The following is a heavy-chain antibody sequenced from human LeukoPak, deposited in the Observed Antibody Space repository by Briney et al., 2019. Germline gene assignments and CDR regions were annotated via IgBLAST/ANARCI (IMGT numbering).Heavy chain of an antibody. J-gene: IGHJ6*02. CDR1: GGSISSSSYY. CDR2: MYYSGST. CDR3: ARHASDSSGFYNYYGMDV. V-gene: IGHV4-39*01. Sequence: SETLSLTCTVSGGSISSSSYYWGWIRQPPGKGLEWIGSMYYSGSTNYNPSLKSRVTISADTSKHQFFLKVSSVTAAETAVYYCARHASDSSGFYNYYGMDVWGQGTTVTVSS. D-gene: IGHD3-22*01.